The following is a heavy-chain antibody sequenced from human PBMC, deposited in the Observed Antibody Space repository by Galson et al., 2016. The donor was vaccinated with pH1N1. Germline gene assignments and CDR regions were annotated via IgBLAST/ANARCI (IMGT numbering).Heavy chain of an antibody. Sequence: SVKVSCKASGGTFSSNTVSWVRQAPGHGLEWVGRIVPILGTINYPQKFQGRVTITADESTSTAFLELSSLRSEDTAIYYCAIMQRYYFDSSGYYFPWGQGTLVIVSP. J-gene: IGHJ5*02. CDR2: IVPILGTI. V-gene: IGHV1-69*13. CDR3: AIMQRYYFDSSGYYFP. D-gene: IGHD3-22*01. CDR1: GGTFSSNT.